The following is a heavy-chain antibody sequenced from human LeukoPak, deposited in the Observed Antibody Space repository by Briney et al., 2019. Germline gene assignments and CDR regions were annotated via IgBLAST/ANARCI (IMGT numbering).Heavy chain of an antibody. D-gene: IGHD4/OR15-4a*01. CDR3: AVGATPGGLDY. Sequence: GGSLRPSCAASGFTFSSYGMHWVRQAPGKGLEWVASIRYDGSNKYYADSVKGRFTISRDNSKNTLYLQMNSLRPEDTAVYYCAVGATPGGLDYWGQGTLVTVSS. CDR1: GFTFSSYG. CDR2: IRYDGSNK. J-gene: IGHJ4*02. V-gene: IGHV3-30*02.